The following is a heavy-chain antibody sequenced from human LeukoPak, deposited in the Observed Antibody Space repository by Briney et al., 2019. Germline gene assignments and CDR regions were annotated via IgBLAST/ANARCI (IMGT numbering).Heavy chain of an antibody. CDR3: ARALWGDGYSYGHGDY. V-gene: IGHV1-69*10. Sequence: ASVKVSCKASGGTFNTYAISWVRQAPGQGLEWMGRIIPIFGITNYAQKFQGRVTITADKSTTTAYMELSSLRSEDTAVYYCARALWGDGYSYGHGDYWGQGTLVTVSS. CDR2: IIPIFGIT. J-gene: IGHJ4*02. D-gene: IGHD5-18*01. CDR1: GGTFNTYA.